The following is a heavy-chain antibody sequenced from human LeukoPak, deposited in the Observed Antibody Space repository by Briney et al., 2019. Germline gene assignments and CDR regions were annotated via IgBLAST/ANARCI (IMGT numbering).Heavy chain of an antibody. CDR2: MHPTGSQK. CDR1: QFTFNGSW. V-gene: IGHV3-7*01. D-gene: IGHD1-1*01. CDR3: EFWTSGNY. J-gene: IGHJ4*02. Sequence: GGSLRLSCADSQFTFNGSWMNWVRQAPGKGLEWVANMHPTGSQKRYVDSVRGRFTISKDNPGASLYLDMHSLRAEDTAIYYCEFWTSGNYWGQGTLVTVSS.